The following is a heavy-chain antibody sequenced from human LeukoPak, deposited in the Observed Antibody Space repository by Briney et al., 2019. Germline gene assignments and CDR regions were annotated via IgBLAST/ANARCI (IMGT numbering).Heavy chain of an antibody. CDR2: ISWNSGSI. CDR3: AKDDAFDI. V-gene: IGHV3-9*01. Sequence: GGSLRLSCAASGFTFDDYAMHWVRQAPGKGLEWVSGISWNSGSIGYADSVKGRFTISRDNAKNSLYLQMKSLRAEDTALYYCAKDDAFDIWGQGTMVTVSS. CDR1: GFTFDDYA. J-gene: IGHJ3*02.